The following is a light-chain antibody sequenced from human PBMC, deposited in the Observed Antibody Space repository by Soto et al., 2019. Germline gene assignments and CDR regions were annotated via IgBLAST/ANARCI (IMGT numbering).Light chain of an antibody. J-gene: IGLJ1*01. Sequence: ALTQPRSVSGSPGQSVTISCTGTSSDVGAYNYVSWYQQHPDKAPKFMIYDVNKRPSGVPDRFSGSKSGNTASLTISGLQAEDEADYYCCSYAGTPYVFGTGTTVTVL. V-gene: IGLV2-11*01. CDR2: DVN. CDR1: SSDVGAYNY. CDR3: CSYAGTPYV.